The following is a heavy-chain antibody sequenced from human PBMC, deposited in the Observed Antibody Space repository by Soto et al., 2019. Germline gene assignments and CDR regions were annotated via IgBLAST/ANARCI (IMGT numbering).Heavy chain of an antibody. Sequence: GGSLRLSCAASGFTFSSYAMSWVRQAPGKGLEWVSAISGSGGSTYYADSVKGRFTISRDNSKNTLYLQMNSLRAEDTAVYYCAKVGHCSGGSCQRRYYHMDVWGKGTTVTVSS. V-gene: IGHV3-23*01. CDR1: GFTFSSYA. D-gene: IGHD2-15*01. CDR2: ISGSGGST. CDR3: AKVGHCSGGSCQRRYYHMDV. J-gene: IGHJ6*03.